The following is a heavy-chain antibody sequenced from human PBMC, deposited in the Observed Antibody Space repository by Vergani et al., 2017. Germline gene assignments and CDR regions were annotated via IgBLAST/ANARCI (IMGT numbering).Heavy chain of an antibody. CDR1: GFTFSSYA. Sequence: EVQLLESGGGLVQPGGSLRLSCAASGFTFSSYAMSWVRQAPGKGLEWVSVIYSGGSTYYADSVKGRFTISRDNAKNSLYLQMNSLRAEDTAVYYCARYSSSWYLFDYWGQGTLVTVSS. CDR2: IYSGGST. D-gene: IGHD6-13*01. J-gene: IGHJ4*02. V-gene: IGHV3-23*03. CDR3: ARYSSSWYLFDY.